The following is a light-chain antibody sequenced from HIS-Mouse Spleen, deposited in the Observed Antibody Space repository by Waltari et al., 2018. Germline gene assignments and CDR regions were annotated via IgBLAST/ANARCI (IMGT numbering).Light chain of an antibody. CDR1: KDISNY. J-gene: IGKJ4*01. CDR3: QQYDNLPPLT. V-gene: IGKV1-33*01. Sequence: DIQMTQSPSSLSASVGDRVTITCQASKDISNYLNWYQQKPAKAPKLLIYDASNLETGVPSRFSGSGSGTDFTFTISSLQPEDIATYYCQQYDNLPPLTFCGGTKVEIK. CDR2: DAS.